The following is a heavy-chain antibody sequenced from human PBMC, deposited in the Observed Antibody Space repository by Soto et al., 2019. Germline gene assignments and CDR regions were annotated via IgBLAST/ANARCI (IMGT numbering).Heavy chain of an antibody. D-gene: IGHD3-22*01. CDR2: IYYSGST. V-gene: IGHV4-31*03. J-gene: IGHJ5*02. CDR3: ASQYYYDSRWFDP. Sequence: SETLSLTCTVSGGSISSGGYYWSWIRQHPGKGLEWIGYIYYSGSTYYNPSLKSRVTISVDTSKNQFSLKLSSVTAADTAVYYCASQYYYDSRWFDPWGQGTLVTVSS. CDR1: GGSISSGGYY.